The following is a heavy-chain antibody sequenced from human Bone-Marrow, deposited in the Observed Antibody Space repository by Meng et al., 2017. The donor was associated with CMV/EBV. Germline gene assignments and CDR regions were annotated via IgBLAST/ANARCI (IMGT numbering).Heavy chain of an antibody. D-gene: IGHD6-6*01. V-gene: IGHV3-48*04. CDR1: GFTFSSYS. J-gene: IGHJ3*02. CDR2: ISSSSSTI. Sequence: GESLKISCAASGFTFSSYSMNWVRQAPGKGLEWVSYISSSSSTIYYADSVKGRFTISRDNAKNSLYLQMNSLRAEDTAVHYCARLGYSSSNAFDIWGQGTMVTVSS. CDR3: ARLGYSSSNAFDI.